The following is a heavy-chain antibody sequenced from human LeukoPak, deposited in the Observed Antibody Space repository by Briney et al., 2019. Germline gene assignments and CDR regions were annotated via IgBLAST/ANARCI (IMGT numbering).Heavy chain of an antibody. CDR2: IKQDGSEK. D-gene: IGHD2-2*01. V-gene: IGHV3-7*01. CDR1: EFTFRSYW. Sequence: GGSLRLSCAASEFTFRSYWMSWVRQAPGKGLEWVANIKQDGSEKYYVDSVKGRFTISRDNAKNSLYLQMNSLRAEDTAVYYCAREYCSSTSCYFFDYWGQGTLVTVSS. J-gene: IGHJ4*02. CDR3: AREYCSSTSCYFFDY.